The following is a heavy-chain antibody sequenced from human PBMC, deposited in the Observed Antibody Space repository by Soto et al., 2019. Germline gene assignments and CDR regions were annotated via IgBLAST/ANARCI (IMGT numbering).Heavy chain of an antibody. CDR3: ARKSHGSSITMIRRGGAYYFDY. CDR1: GYTFTSYV. Sequence: QVQLVQSGGEVKKPGASVKVSCKASGYTFTSYVISWVRQAPGQGLEWMGWISAYNANTNYAQKVQGRVVMTTDTSTSTAYMELRSLRSDDTAVYYCARKSHGSSITMIRRGGAYYFDYWGQGTLVTVSS. J-gene: IGHJ4*02. V-gene: IGHV1-18*01. D-gene: IGHD3-10*01. CDR2: ISAYNANT.